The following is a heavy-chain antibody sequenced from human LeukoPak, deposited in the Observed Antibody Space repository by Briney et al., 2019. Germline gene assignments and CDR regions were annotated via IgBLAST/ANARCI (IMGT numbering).Heavy chain of an antibody. CDR3: ASGSSSSNY. D-gene: IGHD6-6*01. CDR2: INYSGNT. J-gene: IGHJ4*02. V-gene: IGHV4-39*07. CDR1: GGSISSSSYY. Sequence: RTSETLSLTCTVSGGSISSSSYYWGWIRQPPGKGLEWIGSINYSGNTYYNPSLNSRVTISVDTSKNQFSLKLSSVTAADTAVYYCASGSSSSNYWGQGTLVTVSS.